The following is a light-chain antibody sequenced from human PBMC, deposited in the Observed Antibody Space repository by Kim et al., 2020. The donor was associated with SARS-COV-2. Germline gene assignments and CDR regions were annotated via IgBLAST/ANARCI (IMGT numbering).Light chain of an antibody. CDR1: QGISSA. CDR2: DAS. J-gene: IGKJ4*01. CDR3: QQFNTYPLT. Sequence: ASVGDRVTITCRASQGISSALDWYQQKPGKAPNLLIFDASNLESGVPSRFSGSGSGTDFTLTISSLQPEDFATYFCQQFNTYPLTFGGGTKVDIK. V-gene: IGKV1-13*02.